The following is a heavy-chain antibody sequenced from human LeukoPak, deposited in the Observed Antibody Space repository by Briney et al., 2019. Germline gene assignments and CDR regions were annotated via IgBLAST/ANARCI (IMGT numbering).Heavy chain of an antibody. D-gene: IGHD5/OR15-5a*01. V-gene: IGHV3-7*01. Sequence: GGSLRLSCVVSGFIFSRYRMTWVRQAPGKGLEWVATIALDINERYYADSVEGRFTISGDNAKNSVYLQMNSLRAEDTAVYYCARSESTMTTWSMDYWGQGTLVTVSS. CDR2: IALDINER. J-gene: IGHJ4*02. CDR3: ARSESTMTTWSMDY. CDR1: GFIFSRYR.